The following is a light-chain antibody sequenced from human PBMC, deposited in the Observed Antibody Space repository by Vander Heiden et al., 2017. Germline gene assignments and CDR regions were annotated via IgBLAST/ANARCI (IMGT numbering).Light chain of an antibody. CDR1: SGDIGSYHY. J-gene: IGLJ1*01. CDR3: CSYTSRSTLYV. CDR2: DVN. V-gene: IGLV2-14*01. Sequence: QSALTQPASVPRSPGQSITISCTGSSGDIGSYHYVSWYQQHPGKAPKVIIYDVNHRPSGISNRFSGSRSGNTASLTISGLQAEDEADYYCCSYTSRSTLYVFGTGTKVTVL.